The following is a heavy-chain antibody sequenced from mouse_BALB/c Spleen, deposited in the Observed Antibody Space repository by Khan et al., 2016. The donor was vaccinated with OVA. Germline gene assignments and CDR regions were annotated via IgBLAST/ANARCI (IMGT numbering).Heavy chain of an antibody. CDR3: ARGPRGY. J-gene: IGHJ2*01. V-gene: IGHV14-3*02. CDR1: GYNIKDTY. CDR2: IDPANGNT. Sequence: VQLQQPGAELVKPGASVKLSCTASGYNIKDTYMHWVKQRPEQGLEWIGRIDPANGNTEYDPKFQGKATITADTLSNTAYLQLSSLTSEDTAVYYCARGPRGYWGQGTTLTVSS.